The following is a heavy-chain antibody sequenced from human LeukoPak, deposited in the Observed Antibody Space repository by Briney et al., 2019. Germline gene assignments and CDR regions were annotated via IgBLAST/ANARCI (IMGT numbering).Heavy chain of an antibody. J-gene: IGHJ4*02. CDR1: GFTVSNNY. D-gene: IGHD3-16*01. CDR3: ASEGD. V-gene: IGHV3-66*02. Sequence: GGSLRLSCVVSGFTVSNNYMSWVRQAPGKGLEWLSVIYTGGVTYYADSVKGRFTISRDISKNTVYLQMNSLRAEDTAMYYCASEGDWGQGTLVTVSS. CDR2: IYTGGVT.